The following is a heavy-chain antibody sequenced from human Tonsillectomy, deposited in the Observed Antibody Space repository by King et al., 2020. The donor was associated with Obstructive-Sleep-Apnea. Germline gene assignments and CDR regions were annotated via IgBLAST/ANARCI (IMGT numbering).Heavy chain of an antibody. CDR3: ALITGSDY. D-gene: IGHD1-1*01. CDR2: IKKDGSER. Sequence: VQLVESGGVLVQPGGSLRLSCTVSGISFSNYGMSWVRQAPGKGLEWVANIKKDGSERYYVDAVMGRFTISRDNAKNSLFLQMNSLRGEDTAVYFCALITGSDYWGQGTMVTVSS. V-gene: IGHV3-7*01. J-gene: IGHJ4*02. CDR1: GISFSNYG.